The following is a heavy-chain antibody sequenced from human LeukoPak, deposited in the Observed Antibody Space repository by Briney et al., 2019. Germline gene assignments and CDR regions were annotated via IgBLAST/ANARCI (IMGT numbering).Heavy chain of an antibody. Sequence: GGSLRLSCAASGFTFSSYAMHWVRQAPGKGLEWVAVISYDGSNKYYADSVKGRFTISRDNSKNTLYLQMNSLRAEDTAVYYCARDSFVAAAVAYYFDYWGQGTLVTVSS. J-gene: IGHJ4*02. V-gene: IGHV3-30-3*01. CDR1: GFTFSSYA. CDR3: ARDSFVAAAVAYYFDY. D-gene: IGHD6-13*01. CDR2: ISYDGSNK.